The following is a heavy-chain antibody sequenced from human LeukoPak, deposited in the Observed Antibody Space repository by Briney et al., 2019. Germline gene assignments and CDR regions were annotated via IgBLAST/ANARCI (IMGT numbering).Heavy chain of an antibody. D-gene: IGHD1-26*01. CDR3: VRGIVGLTAPDY. Sequence: SETLSLTCTVSGGSISSYKWSWIRQPAGKGLEWIGRIYSSVTTNYNPSLKSRVTMSVDTSKNQFSLKLTSVTAADTAVYYCVRGIVGLTAPDYWGQGALVIVSS. V-gene: IGHV4-4*07. CDR2: IYSSVTT. J-gene: IGHJ4*02. CDR1: GGSISSYK.